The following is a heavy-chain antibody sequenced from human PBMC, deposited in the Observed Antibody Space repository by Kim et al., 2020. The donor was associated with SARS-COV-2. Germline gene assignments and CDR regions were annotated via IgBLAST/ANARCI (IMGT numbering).Heavy chain of an antibody. CDR1: GFTFSSYA. J-gene: IGHJ6*02. V-gene: IGHV3-30*04. D-gene: IGHD1-26*01. CDR2: ISYDGSNK. Sequence: GGSLRLSCAASGFTFSSYAMHWVRQAPGKGLEWVAVISYDGSNKYYADSVKGRFTISRDNSKNTLYLQMNSLRAEDTAVYYCARGNLGSYYSYYYGMDVWGQGTTVTVSS. CDR3: ARGNLGSYYSYYYGMDV.